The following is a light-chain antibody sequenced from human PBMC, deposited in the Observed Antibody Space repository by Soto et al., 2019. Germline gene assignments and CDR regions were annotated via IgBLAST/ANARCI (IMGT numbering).Light chain of an antibody. CDR1: QDVNIW. J-gene: IGKJ2*01. CDR2: GAS. Sequence: DIQMTQSPSSVAASVGDRVTITCRASQDVNIWVAWYQQRPGKAPKLLIFGASSLHRGAPSRFSGSGSGSDFTLTISGLEPEAFATYYCEQVNSFPYTFGQGTTIEIK. CDR3: EQVNSFPYT. V-gene: IGKV1-12*01.